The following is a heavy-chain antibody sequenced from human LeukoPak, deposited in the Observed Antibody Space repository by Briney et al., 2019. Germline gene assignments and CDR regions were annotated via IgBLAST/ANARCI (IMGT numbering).Heavy chain of an antibody. CDR2: INHSGST. D-gene: IGHD3-22*01. CDR1: GGSFSGYY. J-gene: IGHJ6*03. V-gene: IGHV4-34*01. CDR3: ARVSGSSGYYQYYYYYYYMDV. Sequence: SETLSLTCAVYGGSFSGYYWSWIRQPPGKGLEWIGAINHSGSTNYNPSLKSRVTISVDTSKNQFCLKLSSVTAADTAVYYCARVSGSSGYYQYYYYYYYMDVWGKGTTVTVSS.